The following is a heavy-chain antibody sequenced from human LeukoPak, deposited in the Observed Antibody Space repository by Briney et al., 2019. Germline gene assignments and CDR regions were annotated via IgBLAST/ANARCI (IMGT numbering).Heavy chain of an antibody. CDR1: GYTFTGYY. J-gene: IGHJ4*02. V-gene: IGHV1-2*02. D-gene: IGHD3-9*01. CDR2: INPNSGGT. CDR3: ARDGGGLNDIHADY. Sequence: GASVKVSCKASGYTFTGYYMHWVRQAPGQGLEWMGWINPNSGGTNYAQEFQGRVTMTRDTSISTAYMELSRLRSDDTAVYYCARDGGGLNDIHADYWGQGTLVTVSS.